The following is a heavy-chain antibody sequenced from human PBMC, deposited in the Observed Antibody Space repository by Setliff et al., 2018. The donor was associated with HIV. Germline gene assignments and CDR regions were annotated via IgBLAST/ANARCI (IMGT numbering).Heavy chain of an antibody. D-gene: IGHD3-22*01. CDR3: ARHAEPYDSSGYQGADYFDY. J-gene: IGHJ4*02. CDR1: GGSISSSSYY. Sequence: SETLSLTCTVSGGSISSSSYYWGWIRQPPGKGLEWIGSIYYGGSTYYNPSLKSRVTISVDTSKNQFSLKLSSVTAADTAVYYCARHAEPYDSSGYQGADYFDYWGQGTLVTVSS. CDR2: IYYGGST. V-gene: IGHV4-39*01.